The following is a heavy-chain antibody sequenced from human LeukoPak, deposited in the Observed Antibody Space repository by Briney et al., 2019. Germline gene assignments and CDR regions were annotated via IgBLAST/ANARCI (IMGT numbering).Heavy chain of an antibody. V-gene: IGHV3-23*01. D-gene: IGHD3-10*01. J-gene: IGHJ4*02. Sequence: GGSLRLSCSVSGFTFSNYAMHWIRQAPGKGLEWVSLISGGGGNIYYVDSVKGRFTISRDNSKNTLYVQITSLRAEDTAIYYCAKGSDYYGSVTSKKTDWGQGTLVTVSS. CDR2: ISGGGGNI. CDR1: GFTFSNYA. CDR3: AKGSDYYGSVTSKKTD.